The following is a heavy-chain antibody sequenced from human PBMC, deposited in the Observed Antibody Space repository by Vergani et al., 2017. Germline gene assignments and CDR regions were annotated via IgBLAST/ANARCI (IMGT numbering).Heavy chain of an antibody. Sequence: QLQLQESGPGLVKPSATLSLTCSVSGASIRSSNYYWGWIRQPPGKGLEWIASIYYSGSTYNNPSLKSRVTISVDTSKNQFSLKLISVTAADTAVYFCARHSTVEWLVKLGWIDPWGQGILVTVSS. CDR3: ARHSTVEWLVKLGWIDP. D-gene: IGHD6-19*01. J-gene: IGHJ5*02. CDR1: GASIRSSNYY. V-gene: IGHV4-39*01. CDR2: IYYSGST.